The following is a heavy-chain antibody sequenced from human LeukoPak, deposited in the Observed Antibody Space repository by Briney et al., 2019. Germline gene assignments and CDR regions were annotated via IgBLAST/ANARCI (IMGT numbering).Heavy chain of an antibody. CDR1: GYSFTSYW. J-gene: IGHJ4*02. CDR3: ARVIQLWSTNYYFDY. V-gene: IGHV5-51*01. CDR2: IYPGDSDT. D-gene: IGHD5-18*01. Sequence: GESLQISCKGSGYSFTSYWIGWVRQMPGKGLEWMGIIYPGDSDTRYSPSFQGQVTISADKSISTAYLQWSSLKASNTAMYYCARVIQLWSTNYYFDYWGQGTLVTVSS.